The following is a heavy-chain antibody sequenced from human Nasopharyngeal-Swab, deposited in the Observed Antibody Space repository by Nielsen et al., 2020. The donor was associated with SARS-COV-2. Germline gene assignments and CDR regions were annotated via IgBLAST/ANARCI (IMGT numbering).Heavy chain of an antibody. D-gene: IGHD3-3*01. Sequence: GESLKISCAASGFTVSTTYMAWVRQAPGKGLEWVSVIYSGCSTYYADSVKGRFTVSRDNSKSTMYLHLNSLRVEDTAFYYCALYDFWSGYQGAFDMWGQGTMVTVSS. J-gene: IGHJ3*02. CDR2: IYSGCST. CDR1: GFTVSTTY. V-gene: IGHV3-66*01. CDR3: ALYDFWSGYQGAFDM.